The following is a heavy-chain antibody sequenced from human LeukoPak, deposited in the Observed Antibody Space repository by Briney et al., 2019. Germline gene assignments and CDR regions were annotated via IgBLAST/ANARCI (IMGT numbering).Heavy chain of an antibody. CDR1: GFTFSSYG. CDR2: IRYDGSNK. D-gene: IGHD4-17*01. V-gene: IGHV3-33*01. J-gene: IGHJ4*02. Sequence: PGRSLRLSCAASGFTFSSYGMHWVRQAPGKGLEWVAFIRYDGSNKYYADSVKGRFTISRDNSKNTLYLQMNSLRAEDTAVYYCARDGEYYGDLIRDYWGQGTLVTVSS. CDR3: ARDGEYYGDLIRDY.